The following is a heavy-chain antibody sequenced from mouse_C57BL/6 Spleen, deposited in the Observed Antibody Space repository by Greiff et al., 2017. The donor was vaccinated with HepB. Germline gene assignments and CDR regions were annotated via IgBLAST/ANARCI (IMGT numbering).Heavy chain of an antibody. Sequence: EVMLVESEGGLVQPGSSMKLSCTASGFTFSDYYMAWVRQVPEKGLEWVANINYDGSSTYYLDSLKSRFIISRDNAKNILYLQMSSLKSEDTATYYCARLTGGFAYWGQGTLVTVSA. V-gene: IGHV5-16*01. J-gene: IGHJ3*01. CDR1: GFTFSDYY. D-gene: IGHD4-1*01. CDR2: INYDGSST. CDR3: ARLTGGFAY.